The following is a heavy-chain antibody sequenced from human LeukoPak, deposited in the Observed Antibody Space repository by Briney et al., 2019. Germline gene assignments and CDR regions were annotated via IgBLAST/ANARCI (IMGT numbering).Heavy chain of an antibody. V-gene: IGHV4-30-4*08. CDR2: IYYSGST. Sequence: SETLSLTCTVSGGSISSDNYYWSWIRQPPGKGLEWIGYIYYSGSTYYNPSLKSRITISVDTSKNQFSLKLSSVTAADTAVYFCARMWARYCSSTSCRLGGAVWDYWGQGTLVTVSS. D-gene: IGHD2-2*01. J-gene: IGHJ4*02. CDR1: GGSISSDNYY. CDR3: ARMWARYCSSTSCRLGGAVWDY.